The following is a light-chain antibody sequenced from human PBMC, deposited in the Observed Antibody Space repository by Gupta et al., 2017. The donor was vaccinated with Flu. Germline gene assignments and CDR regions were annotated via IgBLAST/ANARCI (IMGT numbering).Light chain of an antibody. CDR2: AAA. CDR1: DNINTY. CDR3: QQSHLTPRT. J-gene: IGKJ2*01. V-gene: IGKV1-39*01. Sequence: DIQMTQSPASLSASVGDRVTITCRASDNINTYLNWYQQTPGKAPKLLVYAAARVQSGVPSRFSGSGSGTDFTLTIDRRRPEDFANYYCQQSHLTPRTFGQGTKLQMK.